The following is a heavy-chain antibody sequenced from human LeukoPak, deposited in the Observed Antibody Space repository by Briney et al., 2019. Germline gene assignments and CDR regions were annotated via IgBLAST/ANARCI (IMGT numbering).Heavy chain of an antibody. CDR2: IKQDGSEK. CDR3: ARDPGDRAIDRWFDP. V-gene: IGHV3-7*03. CDR1: GFIVSSNY. J-gene: IGHJ5*02. D-gene: IGHD5-18*01. Sequence: PGGSLRLSCAASGFIVSSNYMSWVRQAPGKGLEWVANIKQDGSEKYYVDSVKGRFIISRDNAKNLLYLHMNDLRAEDTAVYYCARDPGDRAIDRWFDPWGQGTLVTVSS.